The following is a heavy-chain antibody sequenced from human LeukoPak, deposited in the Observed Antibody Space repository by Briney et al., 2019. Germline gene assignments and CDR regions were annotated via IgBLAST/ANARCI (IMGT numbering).Heavy chain of an antibody. CDR2: ISSGTSYK. V-gene: IGHV3-21*04. CDR3: ARALGSYDSSGYPTSHLDY. Sequence: GGSLRLSCAASGFTFSSYSMNWVRQAPGKGLQWVSSISSGTSYKYYADSVKGRFTISRDNAENSLYLQMNSLRAEDTAVYYCARALGSYDSSGYPTSHLDYWGQGTLVTVSS. D-gene: IGHD3-22*01. J-gene: IGHJ4*02. CDR1: GFTFSSYS.